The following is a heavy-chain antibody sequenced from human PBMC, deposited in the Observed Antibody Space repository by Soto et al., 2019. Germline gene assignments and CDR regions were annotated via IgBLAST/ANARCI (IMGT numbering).Heavy chain of an antibody. D-gene: IGHD2-15*01. Sequence: PGGSLRLSCAASGFIFSSYSMNWVRQAPGKGLEWISYIGGSSSTIYYADSVKGRFTISRDNAKNSMYLQMNSLRAEDTAVYYCARALGGDSCSWGQGTLVTVSS. CDR1: GFIFSSYS. V-gene: IGHV3-48*01. CDR3: ARALGGDSCS. J-gene: IGHJ5*02. CDR2: IGGSSSTI.